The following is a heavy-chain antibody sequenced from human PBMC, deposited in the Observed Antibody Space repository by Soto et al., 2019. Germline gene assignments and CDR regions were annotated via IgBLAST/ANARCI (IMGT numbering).Heavy chain of an antibody. D-gene: IGHD3-10*01. Sequence: GESLKISCAASGFTFSSYSMSWVRQAPGKGLGWVSAISGSGGSTYYAGPVKGRFTISRDNSKNTLYLQMKSLKTEDTAVYYCAKSMVRGASYYYGMDVWGQGTTVTVSS. CDR2: ISGSGGST. CDR3: AKSMVRGASYYYGMDV. V-gene: IGHV3-23*01. J-gene: IGHJ6*02. CDR1: GFTFSSYS.